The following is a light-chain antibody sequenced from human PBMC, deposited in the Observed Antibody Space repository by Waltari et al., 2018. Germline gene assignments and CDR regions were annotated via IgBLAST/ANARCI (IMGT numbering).Light chain of an antibody. Sequence: SSELTQDPAVSVALGQPVRLTCQGDSLRSYYASWYQQKPGQAPVLVIYGKNNRPSGIPDRFSGSSSGNTASLTITGAQAEDEADYYCNSRDSSGNHLRVFGGGTKLTVL. J-gene: IGLJ3*02. CDR3: NSRDSSGNHLRV. V-gene: IGLV3-19*01. CDR1: SLRSYY. CDR2: GKN.